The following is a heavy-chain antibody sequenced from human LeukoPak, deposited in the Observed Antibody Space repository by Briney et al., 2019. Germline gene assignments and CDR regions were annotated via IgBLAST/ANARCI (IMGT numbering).Heavy chain of an antibody. CDR1: GFTFSSYW. Sequence: GGSLRLSCAASGFTFSSYWMSWVRQAPGKGLEWVANIKQDGSEKYYVDSVKGRFTISRDNAKNSLYLQTNSLRAEDTAVYYCARDRGQQLSYYYYYYMDVWGKGTTVTVSS. CDR3: ARDRGQQLSYYYYYYMDV. CDR2: IKQDGSEK. J-gene: IGHJ6*03. D-gene: IGHD6-13*01. V-gene: IGHV3-7*01.